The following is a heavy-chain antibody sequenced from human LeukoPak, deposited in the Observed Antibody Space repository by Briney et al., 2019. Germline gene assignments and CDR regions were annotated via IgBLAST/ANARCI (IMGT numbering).Heavy chain of an antibody. D-gene: IGHD5-18*01. V-gene: IGHV3-7*01. CDR1: GFSLSSYA. CDR3: ARDGGTRLKYSYGYVDY. CDR2: IKQDGSEK. J-gene: IGHJ4*02. Sequence: GGSLRLSCTVSGFSLSSYALSWVRQAPGKGLEWVANIKQDGSEKYYVDSVKGRFTISRDNAKNSLYLQMNSLRAEDTAVYYCARDGGTRLKYSYGYVDYWGQGTLVTVSS.